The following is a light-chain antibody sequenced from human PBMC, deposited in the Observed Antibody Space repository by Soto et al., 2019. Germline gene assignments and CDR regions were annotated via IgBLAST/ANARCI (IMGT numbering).Light chain of an antibody. J-gene: IGKJ1*01. CDR1: ERINTY. CDR2: AAS. CDR3: QQYSTSPRK. V-gene: IGKV1-12*01. Sequence: DIQMTQSPSSVSASVGDRVTITCRASERINTYLAWYQQQPGKAPKLLIYAASSLQSGVPSRFSGSGSGTEFTLTISNLQPEDFETYYCQQYSTSPRKFGQGTKVDIX.